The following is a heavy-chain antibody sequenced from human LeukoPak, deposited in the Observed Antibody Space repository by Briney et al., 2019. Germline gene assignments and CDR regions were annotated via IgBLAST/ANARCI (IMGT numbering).Heavy chain of an antibody. J-gene: IGHJ3*02. CDR1: RFTFSSYS. CDR3: AREVIAAAGTDAFDI. V-gene: IGHV3-48*04. CDR2: IGSGSSII. D-gene: IGHD6-13*01. Sequence: GGSLRLSCAASRFTFSSYSMNWVRQAPGKGLEWVSYIGSGSSIIYYADSVKGRFTISRDNAKNSLYLQMNSLRAEDTAVYYCAREVIAAAGTDAFDIWGQGTMVTVSS.